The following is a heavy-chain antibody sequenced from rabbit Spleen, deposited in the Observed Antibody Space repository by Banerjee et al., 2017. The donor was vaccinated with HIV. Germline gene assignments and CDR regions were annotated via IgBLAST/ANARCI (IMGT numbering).Heavy chain of an antibody. CDR1: GFSFSSSDY. V-gene: IGHV1S45*01. D-gene: IGHD8-1*01. CDR3: ARDTGSSFSSYGMDL. Sequence: QEQLVESGGDLVKPGASLTLTCTASGFSFSSSDYMCWVRQAPGKGLEWISCIAGSSSDFTYSATWAKGRFTCSKTSSTTVTLQMTSLTVADTATYFCARDTGSSFSSYGMDLWGPGTLVTVS. CDR2: IAGSSSDFT. J-gene: IGHJ6*01.